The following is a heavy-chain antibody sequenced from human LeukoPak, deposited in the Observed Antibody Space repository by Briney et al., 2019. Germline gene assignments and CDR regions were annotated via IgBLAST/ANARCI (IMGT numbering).Heavy chain of an antibody. CDR2: ISWNSGSI. CDR3: AKDLSPFMGELPQGGYFQH. V-gene: IGHV3-9*01. D-gene: IGHD1-26*01. J-gene: IGHJ1*01. Sequence: GGSLRLSCAASGFTFDDYAMHWVRQAPGKGLEWVSGISWNSGSIGYADSVKGRFTISRDNAKNSLYLQMNSLRAEDTALYYCAKDLSPFMGELPQGGYFQHWGQGTLVTVSS. CDR1: GFTFDDYA.